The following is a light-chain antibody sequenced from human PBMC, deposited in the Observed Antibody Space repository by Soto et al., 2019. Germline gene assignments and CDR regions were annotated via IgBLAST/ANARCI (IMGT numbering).Light chain of an antibody. CDR1: QDISNY. J-gene: IGKJ4*01. V-gene: IGKV1-33*01. Sequence: QMTQSAAAVSASVGDRVTITCQASQDISNYLNWYQQKPGKAPKLLIYDASNLETGVPSRFSGSGSGTDFTFTISSLQPEDIATYYCQQYDNLPPLTFGGGTKVDIK. CDR3: QQYDNLPPLT. CDR2: DAS.